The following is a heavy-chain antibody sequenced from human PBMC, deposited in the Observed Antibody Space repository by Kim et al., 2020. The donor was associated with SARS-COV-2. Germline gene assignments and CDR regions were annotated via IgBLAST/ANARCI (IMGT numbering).Heavy chain of an antibody. D-gene: IGHD3-10*01. Sequence: FQGRVTMTRDTSTSTVYMELSSLRSEDTAVYYCARVEEGYYGSGSYLLDYWGQGTLVTVSS. CDR3: ARVEEGYYGSGSYLLDY. V-gene: IGHV1-46*01. J-gene: IGHJ4*02.